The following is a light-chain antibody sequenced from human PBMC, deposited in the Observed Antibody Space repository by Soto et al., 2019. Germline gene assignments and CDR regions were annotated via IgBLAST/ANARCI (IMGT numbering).Light chain of an antibody. J-gene: IGLJ2*01. CDR2: GNS. CDR3: QSYDSSLSVPDVV. CDR1: SSNIGAGYD. V-gene: IGLV1-40*01. Sequence: QSVLTQPPSVSGAPGQRVTISCTGSSSNIGAGYDVHWYQQLPGTAPKLLIYGNSNRPSGVPDRFSGSKSGTSASLAITGLQAEDEADYYCQSYDSSLSVPDVVCGGGTKRTVL.